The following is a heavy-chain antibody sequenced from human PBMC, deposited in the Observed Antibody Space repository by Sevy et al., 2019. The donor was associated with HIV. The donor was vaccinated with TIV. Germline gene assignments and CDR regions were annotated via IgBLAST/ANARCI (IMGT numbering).Heavy chain of an antibody. D-gene: IGHD3-3*01. CDR3: ARDQRYYDFWSGYHSGNDAFDI. V-gene: IGHV1-2*02. CDR2: INPNSGGT. J-gene: IGHJ3*02. Sequence: ASVKVSCKASGYTFTGYYMHWVRQAPGQGLEWMGWINPNSGGTNYAQKFQGRVTMTRDTSISTAYMELSRLRSDDTAVYYCARDQRYYDFWSGYHSGNDAFDIWGQGTMVTVSS. CDR1: GYTFTGYY.